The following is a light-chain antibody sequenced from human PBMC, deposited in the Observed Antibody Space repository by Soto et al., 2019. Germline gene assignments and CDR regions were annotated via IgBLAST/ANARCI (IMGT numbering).Light chain of an antibody. J-gene: IGLJ3*02. CDR2: EVS. V-gene: IGLV2-8*01. CDR3: CSFGGGNKVL. Sequence: QSALTQPPSASGSPGQSVTISCTGTSSDVGGYNFVSWYQQHPGKVPKPMIYEVSKRPSGVPDRFSGSKSGNTASLTVSGLPAEDEADYYCCSFGGGNKVLLGGGTKLTVL. CDR1: SSDVGGYNF.